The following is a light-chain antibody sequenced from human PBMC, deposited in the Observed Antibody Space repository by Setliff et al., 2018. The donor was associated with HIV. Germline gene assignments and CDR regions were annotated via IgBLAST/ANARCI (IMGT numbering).Light chain of an antibody. Sequence: QSALTQPASVSGFPGQSITISCTGTSSDVGAYNYVSWYQQHPGKAPKLIIYDVSDRPSGVSRRFSGSKSGNTASLTISGLQAEDEADYYCKSYAASSTPYVFGTGTKVTVL. V-gene: IGLV2-14*01. J-gene: IGLJ1*01. CDR1: SSDVGAYNY. CDR2: DVS. CDR3: KSYAASSTPYV.